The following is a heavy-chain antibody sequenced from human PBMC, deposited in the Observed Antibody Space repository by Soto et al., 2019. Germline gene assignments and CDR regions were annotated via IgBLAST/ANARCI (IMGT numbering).Heavy chain of an antibody. V-gene: IGHV3-30*18. Sequence: PGGSLRLSCAASGMIFRNYGMHGVSQAPGKPLQSVALISFYGNKRYYAHSVKRPFTLSTHHSNTPLYLQMNSLRPEDTAVYYCPNTDISATYYRFTFDFSGQGTPLTVSS. CDR1: GMIFRNYG. J-gene: IGHJ4*02. CDR2: ISFYGNKR. CDR3: PNTDISATYYRFTFDF. D-gene: IGHD3-22*01.